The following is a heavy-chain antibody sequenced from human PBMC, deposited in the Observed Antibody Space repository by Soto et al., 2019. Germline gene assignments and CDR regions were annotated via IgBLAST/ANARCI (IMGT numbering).Heavy chain of an antibody. CDR3: ARAPIVVVPAAKSRYYYGMDV. CDR2: IIPIFGTA. J-gene: IGHJ6*02. CDR1: GGTFSSYA. V-gene: IGHV1-69*06. Sequence: SVKVSGTASGGTFSSYAISWVRQAPGQVLEWMGGIIPIFGTANYAQKFQGRVTITADKSTSTAYMELSSLRSEDTAVYYCARAPIVVVPAAKSRYYYGMDVWGQGTTVTVSS. D-gene: IGHD2-2*01.